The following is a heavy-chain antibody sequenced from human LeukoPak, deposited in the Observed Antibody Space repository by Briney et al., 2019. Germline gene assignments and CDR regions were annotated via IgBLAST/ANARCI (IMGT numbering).Heavy chain of an antibody. CDR1: GFTFSSYA. Sequence: GGSLRLSCAASGFTFSSYAMSWVRQAPGKGLEWISAISGSDNNTYYADSVKGRFTISRDNSKNTLYLQMNSLRAEDTAMYYCAKTTSVYGSGDDYSDATNWFDPWGQGTLVTVSS. V-gene: IGHV3-23*01. D-gene: IGHD3-10*01. CDR3: AKTTSVYGSGDDYSDATNWFDP. CDR2: ISGSDNNT. J-gene: IGHJ5*02.